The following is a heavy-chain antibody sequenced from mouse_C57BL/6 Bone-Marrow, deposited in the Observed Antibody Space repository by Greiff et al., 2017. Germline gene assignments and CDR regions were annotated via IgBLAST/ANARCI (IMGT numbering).Heavy chain of an antibody. Sequence: VQLQESGAELVRPGTSVKVSCKASGYAFTNYLIEWVKQRPGQGLEWIGVINPGSGGTNYNEKFKGKGTLTADKSSSTAYMQLSSLTSEDSAVYFCARSKNWDSWFAYWGQGTLVTVSA. CDR3: ARSKNWDSWFAY. CDR2: INPGSGGT. CDR1: GYAFTNYL. V-gene: IGHV1-54*01. D-gene: IGHD4-1*01. J-gene: IGHJ3*01.